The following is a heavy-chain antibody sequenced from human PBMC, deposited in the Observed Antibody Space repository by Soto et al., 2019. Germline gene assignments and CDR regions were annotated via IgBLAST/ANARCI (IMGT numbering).Heavy chain of an antibody. CDR2: FNHSGST. Sequence: QVQLQQWGAGLLKPSETLSLTCAVYGGSFSGYYWTWIRQPPGTGLEWIGEFNHSGSTNYNPSLKSRVTISVDTSKSQFSLKLTSVNAADPAVYYCARDKITGLFDFWGQGTLVTVSS. V-gene: IGHV4-34*01. CDR1: GGSFSGYY. J-gene: IGHJ4*02. CDR3: ARDKITGLFDF. D-gene: IGHD2-8*02.